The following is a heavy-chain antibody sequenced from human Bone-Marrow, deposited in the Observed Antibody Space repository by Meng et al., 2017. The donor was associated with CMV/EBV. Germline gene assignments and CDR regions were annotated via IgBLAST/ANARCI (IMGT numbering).Heavy chain of an antibody. V-gene: IGHV1-3*01. CDR1: SLV. Sequence: SLVLHSVCLAPVQRLAWMGWINAGHGNTNYSQTFQGSVTLTRDTSASTAYMELSSLRSEDTAVYYCARSVGYCSGGRCYPPWYFDYWGQGTLVTVSS. CDR2: INAGHGNT. D-gene: IGHD2-15*01. J-gene: IGHJ4*02. CDR3: ARSVGYCSGGRCYPPWYFDY.